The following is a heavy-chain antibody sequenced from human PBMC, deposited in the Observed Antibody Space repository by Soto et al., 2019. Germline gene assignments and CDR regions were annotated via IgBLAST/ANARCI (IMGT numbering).Heavy chain of an antibody. CDR3: ARNHYRYCSGGSCYQLDP. CDR1: GGSISSGGYY. Sequence: QVQLQESGPGLVKPSQTLSLTCTVSGGSISSGGYYWSWIRQHPGKGLEWIGYIYYSGSTYYNPSLKRRVTISVDTSKNQFSLKLSSVTAADTAVYYCARNHYRYCSGGSCYQLDPWGQGTLVTVSS. J-gene: IGHJ5*02. CDR2: IYYSGST. D-gene: IGHD2-15*01. V-gene: IGHV4-31*03.